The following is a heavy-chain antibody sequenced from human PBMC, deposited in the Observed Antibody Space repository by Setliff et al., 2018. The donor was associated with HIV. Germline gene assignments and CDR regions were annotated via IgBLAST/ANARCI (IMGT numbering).Heavy chain of an antibody. D-gene: IGHD3-10*01. V-gene: IGHV4-34*01. Sequence: SETLSLTCAVYGGSFSGYYWSWIRQSPGKGLEWIGEINHSESTNYNPSLKSRVTISVDKSKNQFSLKLTSVTAADTAVYYCARVAAGTYGKGDWFDPWGQGTQVTVSS. J-gene: IGHJ5*02. CDR1: GGSFSGYY. CDR2: INHSEST. CDR3: ARVAAGTYGKGDWFDP.